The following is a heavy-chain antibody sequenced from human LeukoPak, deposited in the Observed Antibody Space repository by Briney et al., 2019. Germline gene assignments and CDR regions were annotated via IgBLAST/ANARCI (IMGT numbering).Heavy chain of an antibody. J-gene: IGHJ4*02. CDR2: ISGSGGST. CDR3: AKGPLPTMIVLALTYYFDY. D-gene: IGHD3-22*01. CDR1: GFTFSSYA. V-gene: IGHV3-23*01. Sequence: PGGSLRLSCAASGFTFSSYAMSWVRQAPGKGLEWVSSISGSGGSTYYADSVKGRFTISRDNSKNTLYLQMNSLRAKDTAVYYCAKGPLPTMIVLALTYYFDYWGQGTLVTVSS.